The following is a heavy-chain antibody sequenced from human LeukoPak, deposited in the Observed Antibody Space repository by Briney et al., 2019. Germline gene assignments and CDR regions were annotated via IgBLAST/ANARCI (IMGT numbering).Heavy chain of an antibody. CDR1: GFTFSSYA. CDR2: ISGSGGST. CDR3: AKTGIVVTMYCDY. D-gene: IGHD5-12*01. J-gene: IGHJ4*02. V-gene: IGHV3-23*01. Sequence: GSLKLSCAASGFTFSSYAMRWVRQAPGKGLEWVSAISGSGGSTYYADSVKGRFTISRDNSKNTLYLQMNSLRAEDTAVYYCAKTGIVVTMYCDYWGQGTLVTVSS.